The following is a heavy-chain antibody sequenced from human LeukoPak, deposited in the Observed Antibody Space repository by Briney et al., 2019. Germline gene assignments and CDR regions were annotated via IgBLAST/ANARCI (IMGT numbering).Heavy chain of an antibody. J-gene: IGHJ4*02. V-gene: IGHV4-39*01. Sequence: SETLSLTCTVSGGSISSSSYYWGWIRQPPGKGLEWIGSIYYSGSTYYNPSLKSRVTISVDTSQNQFSLKLSSVTAADTAVYYCARQLGYCSSTSCYADKVDYWGQGTLVTVSS. CDR2: IYYSGST. CDR3: ARQLGYCSSTSCYADKVDY. CDR1: GGSISSSSYY. D-gene: IGHD2-2*01.